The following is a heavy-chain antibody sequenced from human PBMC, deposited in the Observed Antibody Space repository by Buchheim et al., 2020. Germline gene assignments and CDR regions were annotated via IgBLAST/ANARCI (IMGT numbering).Heavy chain of an antibody. J-gene: IGHJ4*02. V-gene: IGHV4-34*01. D-gene: IGHD3-3*01. CDR3: ARQLLTYYDFWSGYYTGTVFDY. CDR1: GGSFSGYY. Sequence: QVQLQQWGAGLLKPSETLSLTCAVYGGSFSGYYWSWIRQPPGKGLEWIGEINHSGSTNYNPSLKSRVTISVDTSKNQFSLKLSSVTAADTAVYYCARQLLTYYDFWSGYYTGTVFDYWGQGTL. CDR2: INHSGST.